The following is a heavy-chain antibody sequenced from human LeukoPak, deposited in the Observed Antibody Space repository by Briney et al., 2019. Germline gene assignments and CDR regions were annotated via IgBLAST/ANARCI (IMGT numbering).Heavy chain of an antibody. Sequence: GGSPRLSCAASGFTFSSYSMNWVRQAPGKGLEWVSYISSSGSTIYYADSVKGRFTISRDNAKNSLYLQMNSLRAEDTAVYYCASHLLGYCSSTSCQNTQGIDYWGQGTLVTVSS. D-gene: IGHD2-2*01. J-gene: IGHJ4*02. CDR1: GFTFSSYS. CDR2: ISSSGSTI. V-gene: IGHV3-48*04. CDR3: ASHLLGYCSSTSCQNTQGIDY.